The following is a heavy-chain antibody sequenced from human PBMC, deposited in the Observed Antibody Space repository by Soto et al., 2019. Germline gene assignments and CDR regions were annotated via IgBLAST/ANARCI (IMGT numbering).Heavy chain of an antibody. V-gene: IGHV3-30*18. D-gene: IGHD3-22*01. J-gene: IGHJ1*01. CDR3: ANGDSSGFEYFQS. Sequence: QVQLVESGGGVVQPGMTLRLSCTASGFTFSSHGMHWVRQAPGKGLEWVAVVSFDGTNKNYADSVRGRFTISRDNSKNKLYLQMSSLRAEDTAVYYCANGDSSGFEYFQSWGQGTLVTVSS. CDR1: GFTFSSHG. CDR2: VSFDGTNK.